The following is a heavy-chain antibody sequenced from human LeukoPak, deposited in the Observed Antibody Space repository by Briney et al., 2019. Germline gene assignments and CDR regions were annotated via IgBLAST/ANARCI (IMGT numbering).Heavy chain of an antibody. D-gene: IGHD6-19*01. CDR1: GFTFSGYA. Sequence: GGSLRLSCAASGFTFSGYAMSWVRQAPGKGLEWVSVISGSGGSTYYADSVKGRFTISRDNSKDTLYLQMNSLRVEDTAVYYCAKDRMSSGWLPYYFDCWGQGTLVTVSS. CDR3: AKDRMSSGWLPYYFDC. J-gene: IGHJ4*02. V-gene: IGHV3-23*01. CDR2: ISGSGGST.